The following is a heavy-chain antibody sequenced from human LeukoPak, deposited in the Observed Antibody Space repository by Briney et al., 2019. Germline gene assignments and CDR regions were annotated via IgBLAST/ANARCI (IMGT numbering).Heavy chain of an antibody. V-gene: IGHV3-43*02. CDR1: GFTFDDYA. J-gene: IGHJ4*02. CDR2: ISGDGGST. Sequence: GGSLRLSCAASGFTFDDYAMHWVRQAPGKGLEWVSLISGDGGSTYYPGSVKGRFTISRENAKNSLYLQMNGLRAGDTAVYYCTRGRGPITAAGNRNIDFWGQGTLVTVSS. D-gene: IGHD6-13*01. CDR3: TRGRGPITAAGNRNIDF.